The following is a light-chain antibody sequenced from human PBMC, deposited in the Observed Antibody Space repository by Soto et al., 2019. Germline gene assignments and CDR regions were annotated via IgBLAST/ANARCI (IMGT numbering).Light chain of an antibody. CDR2: EDN. CDR1: SGSIASNY. J-gene: IGLJ2*01. Sequence: NFMLTQPHSVSESPGKTVTISCTGSSGSIASNYVQWYQQRPGSAPTTVIYEDNQRPSGVPDRFSGSIDSSSNSASLTISGLKTEDEADSYCQSYDSSNQVAFGGGTKLTVL. V-gene: IGLV6-57*02. CDR3: QSYDSSNQVA.